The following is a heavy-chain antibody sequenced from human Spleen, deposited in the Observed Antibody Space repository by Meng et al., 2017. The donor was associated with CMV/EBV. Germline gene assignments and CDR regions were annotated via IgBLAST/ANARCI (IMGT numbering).Heavy chain of an antibody. CDR1: GFTFTSYA. CDR2: ISGSGIAT. CDR3: AKDHEASPSPAAGEGGYYYSYGMDV. D-gene: IGHD6-13*01. Sequence: GESLKISCAASGFTFTSYAMTWVRQAPGKGLEWVSAISGSGIATYYAESVKGRFTISRDNSKNMLYLQMNSLRVEDTAVYHCAKDHEASPSPAAGEGGYYYSYGMDVWGQGTTVTVSS. J-gene: IGHJ6*02. V-gene: IGHV3-23*01.